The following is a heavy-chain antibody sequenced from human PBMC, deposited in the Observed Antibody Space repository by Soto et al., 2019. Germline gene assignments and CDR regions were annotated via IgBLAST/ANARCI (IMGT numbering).Heavy chain of an antibody. Sequence: QLQLQESGSGLVKPSQTLSLTCAVSGGSITSGGYSWSWIRQSPGKGLEWIGYIYHGGTTDYNPSLKSRVTISIDRSNNQFSLRLSSVTAADTAVYFCARAELELRRSFFAPWGQGTLVTVSS. CDR2: IYHGGTT. V-gene: IGHV4-30-2*06. CDR3: ARAELELRRSFFAP. J-gene: IGHJ5*02. CDR1: GGSITSGGYS. D-gene: IGHD1-7*01.